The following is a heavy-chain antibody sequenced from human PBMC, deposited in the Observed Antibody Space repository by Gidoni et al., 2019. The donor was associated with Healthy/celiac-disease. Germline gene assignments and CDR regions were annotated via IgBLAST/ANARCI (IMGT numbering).Heavy chain of an antibody. CDR3: ARAYSSSWSLSYYYGMDV. Sequence: QVQLQQWGAGLLKPSGTLSLTCAVYGGSFSGYYWSWIRQPPGKGLEWIGEINHSGSTNYNPSLKSRVTISVDTSKNQFSLKLSSVTAADTAVYYCARAYSSSWSLSYYYGMDVWGQGTTVTVSS. D-gene: IGHD6-13*01. CDR2: INHSGST. J-gene: IGHJ6*02. V-gene: IGHV4-34*01. CDR1: GGSFSGYY.